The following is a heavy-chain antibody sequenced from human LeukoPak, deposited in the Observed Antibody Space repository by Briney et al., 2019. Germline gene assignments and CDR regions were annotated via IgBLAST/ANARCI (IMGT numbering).Heavy chain of an antibody. V-gene: IGHV1-18*01. CDR3: ARDDPKTTSGAFDI. Sequence: ASVKVSCKASGYTFTSYGISWVRQAPGQGLEWMGWISAYNGNTNYAQKLQGRVTMTTDTSTSTAYMELRSLRSDDTAVYYCARDDPKTTSGAFDIWGQGTMVTVSS. J-gene: IGHJ3*02. D-gene: IGHD1-14*01. CDR2: ISAYNGNT. CDR1: GYTFTSYG.